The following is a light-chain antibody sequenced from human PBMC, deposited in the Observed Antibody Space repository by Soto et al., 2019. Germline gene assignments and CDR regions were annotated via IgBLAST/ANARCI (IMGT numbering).Light chain of an antibody. CDR3: HQYRTSPWT. Sequence: EIVLTQSPGTLSLSPGERATLSCRASQSVSSFLAWYQQRPGQAPSLLMYGASSRATSIPDRFSGSGSGTDFTLTISRLEPEDFALYYCHQYRTSPWTVGQGTKVDIK. V-gene: IGKV3-20*01. CDR2: GAS. J-gene: IGKJ1*01. CDR1: QSVSSF.